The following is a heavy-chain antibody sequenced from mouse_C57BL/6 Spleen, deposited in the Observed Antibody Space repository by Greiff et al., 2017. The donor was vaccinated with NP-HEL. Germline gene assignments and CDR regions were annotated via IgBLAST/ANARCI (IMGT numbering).Heavy chain of an antibody. D-gene: IGHD2-3*01. CDR2: IWRGGST. Sequence: QVQLQQSGPGLVQPSQSLSITCTVSGFSLTSYGVLWVRQSPGKGLEWLGVIWRGGSTDYNAAFMSRLSIPKDNSTGQVFFQMNSLQAADTAISSCAKNAYEGYEGVAYWGQGTLVNVSA. CDR1: GFSLTSYG. V-gene: IGHV2-5*01. J-gene: IGHJ3*01. CDR3: AKNAYEGYEGVAY.